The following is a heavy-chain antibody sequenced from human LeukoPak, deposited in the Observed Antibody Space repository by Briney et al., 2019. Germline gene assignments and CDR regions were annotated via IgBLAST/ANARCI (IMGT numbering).Heavy chain of an antibody. D-gene: IGHD1-7*01. CDR3: ARDQLELLEGWFDP. CDR2: IKQGGSEK. Sequence: GGSLRLSCEASGFTFSSYWMSWVRQAPGKGLEWVANIKQGGSEKKYLDSVKGRFTISRDNAKNSLYLQMNSLRAEDTAVYYCARDQLELLEGWFDPWGQGTLVTVSS. V-gene: IGHV3-7*03. CDR1: GFTFSSYW. J-gene: IGHJ5*02.